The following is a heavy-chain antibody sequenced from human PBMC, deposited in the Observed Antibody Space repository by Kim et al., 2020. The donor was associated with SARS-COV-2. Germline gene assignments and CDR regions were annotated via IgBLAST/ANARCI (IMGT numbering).Heavy chain of an antibody. CDR1: GGTFSSYA. D-gene: IGHD2-2*01. Sequence: SVKVSCKASGGTFSSYAISWVRQAPGQGLEWMGGIIPIFGTANYAQKFQGRVTITADESTSTAYMELSSLRSEDTAVYYCARVPCSSTSCYSSAPFDYWGQGTLVTVSS. J-gene: IGHJ4*02. CDR3: ARVPCSSTSCYSSAPFDY. V-gene: IGHV1-69*13. CDR2: IIPIFGTA.